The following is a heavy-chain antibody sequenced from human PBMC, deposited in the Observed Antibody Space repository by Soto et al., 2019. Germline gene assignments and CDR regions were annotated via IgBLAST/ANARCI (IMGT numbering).Heavy chain of an antibody. CDR1: GYTFTGYY. V-gene: IGHV1-2*04. CDR2: INPNSGGT. Sequence: QVPLVQSGAEVKKPGASVKVSCKASGYTFTGYYMHWVRQAPGQGLEWMGWINPNSGGTNYAQKFQGWVTMTRDTSISTAYMELSRLRSDDTAVYYCARESGDCSSTSCYDPDAFDIWGQGTMVTVSS. J-gene: IGHJ3*02. D-gene: IGHD2-2*01. CDR3: ARESGDCSSTSCYDPDAFDI.